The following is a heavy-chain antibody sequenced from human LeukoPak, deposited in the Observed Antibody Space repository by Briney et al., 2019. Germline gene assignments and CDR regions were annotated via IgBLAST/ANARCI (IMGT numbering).Heavy chain of an antibody. J-gene: IGHJ4*02. CDR2: IKQDGSEK. V-gene: IGHV3-7*01. CDR1: GFTFSRYL. CDR3: ARDDWVRGVIDY. Sequence: GGSLRLSCAASGFTFSRYLMRWVRQAPGKGLEWVANIKQDGSEKYYVDSVEGRFTISRGNAKNSLHLLMISLRVEDTAVYYCARDDWVRGVIDYWGQGTLVTVSS. D-gene: IGHD3-10*01.